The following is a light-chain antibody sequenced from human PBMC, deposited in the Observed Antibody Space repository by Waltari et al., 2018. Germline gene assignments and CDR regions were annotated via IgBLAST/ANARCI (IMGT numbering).Light chain of an antibody. CDR3: QQSYITPYT. J-gene: IGKJ2*01. V-gene: IGKV1-39*01. CDR2: DAS. Sequence: DIQMTQSPSSLSASVGDRVTITCRASQTMSNYLNWYQHKTWKAPRLLIYDASSLESGVPARFIGRGSGTEFTLTISSLEPEDFATYYCQQSYITPYTFGQGTNLEIK. CDR1: QTMSNY.